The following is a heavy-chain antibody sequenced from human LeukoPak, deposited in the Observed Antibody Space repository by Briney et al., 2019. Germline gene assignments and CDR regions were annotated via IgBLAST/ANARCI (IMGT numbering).Heavy chain of an antibody. D-gene: IGHD1-26*01. Sequence: SETLSLTCSVSGGSMTNLYWTWIRQPPGKGLEWIGDIYDSGSTRYNTSLESRVTISVDTSKNQFSLKLSSVTAADTAVYYCARTFSGSYYYYGMDVWGQGTTVTVSS. V-gene: IGHV4-59*01. CDR2: IYDSGST. CDR1: GGSMTNLY. CDR3: ARTFSGSYYYYGMDV. J-gene: IGHJ6*02.